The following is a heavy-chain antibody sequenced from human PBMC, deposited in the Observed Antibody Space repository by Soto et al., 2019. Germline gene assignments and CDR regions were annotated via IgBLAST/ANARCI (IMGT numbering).Heavy chain of an antibody. D-gene: IGHD3-3*01. CDR3: ARAAGSLPPGTIARNYYYYYGMDV. J-gene: IGHJ6*02. CDR1: GGTFSSYA. Sequence: SVKVSCKASGGTFSSYAISWVRQAPGQGLEWMGGIIPIFGTTNYAQKFQGRVTITADKSTSTAYMELSSLRSEDTAVYYCARAAGSLPPGTIARNYYYYYGMDVWGQGTTVTVSS. CDR2: IIPIFGTT. V-gene: IGHV1-69*06.